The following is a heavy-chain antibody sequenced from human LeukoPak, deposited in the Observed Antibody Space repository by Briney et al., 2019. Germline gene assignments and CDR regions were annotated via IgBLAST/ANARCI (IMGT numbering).Heavy chain of an antibody. J-gene: IGHJ4*02. V-gene: IGHV3-21*04. D-gene: IGHD3-9*01. CDR1: GFTVSNDY. CDR2: ITSGTTYI. CDR3: AKKAPLRYFDWSKTAIDY. Sequence: GGSLRLSCAASGFTVSNDYMSWVRQAPEKGLEWVSSITSGTTYIYYADSVRGRFTLSRDNAKNSLYLQMNSLRAEDTAVYYCAKKAPLRYFDWSKTAIDYGGQGSLVTVSS.